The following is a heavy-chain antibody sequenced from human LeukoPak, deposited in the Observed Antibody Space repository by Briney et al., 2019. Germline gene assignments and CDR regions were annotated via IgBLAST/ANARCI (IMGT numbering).Heavy chain of an antibody. J-gene: IGHJ4*02. CDR1: GFTVSSSY. Sequence: GGSLRLSCAASGFTVSSSYMSWVRQAPGKGLEWVSVIYSGGSTYYADSVKGRFTISRDNSKNTLYLQMNSLRAVDTAVYYCARDVPFDYWGQGTLVTVSS. V-gene: IGHV3-53*01. CDR3: ARDVPFDY. CDR2: IYSGGST.